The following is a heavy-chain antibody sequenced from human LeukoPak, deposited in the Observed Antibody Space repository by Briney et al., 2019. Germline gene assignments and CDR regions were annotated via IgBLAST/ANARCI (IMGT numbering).Heavy chain of an antibody. CDR2: IYYTGST. J-gene: IGHJ6*03. CDR3: AREQSGSPDTGYMDV. D-gene: IGHD3-10*01. Sequence: PSETLSLTCTVSGGSINGYYWSWIRQSPGKGLESLGYIYYTGSTNYNPSLKSRVTMSVDTSRNQFFLRLSSVTAADTAVYYCAREQSGSPDTGYMDVWGKGTTVTISS. CDR1: GGSINGYY. V-gene: IGHV4-59*01.